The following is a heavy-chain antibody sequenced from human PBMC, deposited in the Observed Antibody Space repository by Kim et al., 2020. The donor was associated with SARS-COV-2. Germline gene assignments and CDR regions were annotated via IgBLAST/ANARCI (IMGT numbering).Heavy chain of an antibody. CDR3: ARGVGIRYFDWLQRYYFDY. D-gene: IGHD3-9*01. V-gene: IGHV4-34*01. CDR1: GGSFSGYY. J-gene: IGHJ4*02. Sequence: SETLSLTCAVYGGSFSGYYWSWIRQPPGKGLEWIGEINHSGSTNYNPSLKSRVTISVDTSKNQFSLKLSSVTAADTAVYYCARGVGIRYFDWLQRYYFDYWGQGTLVTVSS. CDR2: INHSGST.